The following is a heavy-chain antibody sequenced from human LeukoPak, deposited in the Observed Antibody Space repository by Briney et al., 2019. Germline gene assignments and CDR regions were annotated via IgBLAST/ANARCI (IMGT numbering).Heavy chain of an antibody. CDR3: ASTLGGGYCSGGSCYSFGY. CDR1: GGSISSGDYY. CDR2: IYYSGST. Sequence: SETLSLTCTVSGGSISSGDYYWSWIRQSPGKGLEWIGYIYYSGSTYYNPSLKSRVTISVDTSKNQFSLKLSSVTAADTAVYYCASTLGGGYCSGGSCYSFGYWGQGTLVTVSS. D-gene: IGHD2-15*01. J-gene: IGHJ4*02. V-gene: IGHV4-30-4*01.